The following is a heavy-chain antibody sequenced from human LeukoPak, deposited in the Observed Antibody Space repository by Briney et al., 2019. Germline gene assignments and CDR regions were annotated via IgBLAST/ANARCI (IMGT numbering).Heavy chain of an antibody. V-gene: IGHV1-2*02. CDR2: LNPNSGGA. D-gene: IGHD1-1*01. Sequence: ASVKVSFKASGYTFTGYYIHWVRQAPGQGLEWMGWLNPNSGGANYAQKFQARVTMTRDTSISTAYMELSWLRSDDTAVYFCARDPGGGTESWFDLWGQGTLVTVSS. J-gene: IGHJ5*02. CDR1: GYTFTGYY. CDR3: ARDPGGGTESWFDL.